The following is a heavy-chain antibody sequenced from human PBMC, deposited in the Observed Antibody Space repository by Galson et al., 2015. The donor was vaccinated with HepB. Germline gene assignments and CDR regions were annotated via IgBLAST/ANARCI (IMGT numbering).Heavy chain of an antibody. J-gene: IGHJ4*02. CDR2: FDPEDGET. D-gene: IGHD4-23*01. Sequence: SVKVSCKVSGYTRTELSMHWVRQAPGKGLEWMGGFDPEDGETIYAQKFQGRVTMTEDTSTDTAYMELSSLRSEDTAVYYCVSANYGGNSGAGVFDYWGQGTLVTVSS. CDR3: VSANYGGNSGAGVFDY. CDR1: GYTRTELS. V-gene: IGHV1-24*01.